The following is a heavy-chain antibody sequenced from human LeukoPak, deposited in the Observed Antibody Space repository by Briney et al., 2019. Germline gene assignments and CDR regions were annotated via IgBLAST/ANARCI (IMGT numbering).Heavy chain of an antibody. CDR3: ARDQGPEGGGYKE. Sequence: ETLSLTCAVYGGSFSGYYWSWIRQPPGKGLEWVSVIYSGGSTYYADSVKGRFTISRDNSKNTLYLQMNSLRAEDTAVYYCARDQGPEGGGYKEWGQGTLVTVSS. CDR2: IYSGGST. CDR1: GGSFSGYY. J-gene: IGHJ4*02. D-gene: IGHD5-12*01. V-gene: IGHV3-66*01.